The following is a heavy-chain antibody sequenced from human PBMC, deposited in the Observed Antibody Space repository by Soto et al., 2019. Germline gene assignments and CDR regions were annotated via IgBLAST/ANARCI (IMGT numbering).Heavy chain of an antibody. Sequence: KTSETLSLTCTVSGGSISSGGYYWSWIRQHPGKGLEWIGYIYYSGSTYYNPSLKSRVTISVDTSKNQFSLKLSSVTAADTAVYYCARDRGGYDPAFDYWGQGTLVTVPS. CDR2: IYYSGST. J-gene: IGHJ4*02. V-gene: IGHV4-31*03. CDR1: GGSISSGGYY. D-gene: IGHD5-12*01. CDR3: ARDRGGYDPAFDY.